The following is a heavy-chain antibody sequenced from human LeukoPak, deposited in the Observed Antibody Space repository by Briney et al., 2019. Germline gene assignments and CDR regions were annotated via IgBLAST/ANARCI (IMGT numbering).Heavy chain of an antibody. D-gene: IGHD2-2*01. CDR2: INHSGST. CDR1: GGSFSGYY. J-gene: IGHJ5*02. Sequence: SETLSLTCAVYGGSFSGYYWSWIRQPPGKGLEWIGEINHSGSTNYNPSLKSRVTISVDTSKNQFPLKLSSVTAADTAVYYCARLPIVVVPAAIGDENNWFDPWGQGTLVTVSS. V-gene: IGHV4-34*01. CDR3: ARLPIVVVPAAIGDENNWFDP.